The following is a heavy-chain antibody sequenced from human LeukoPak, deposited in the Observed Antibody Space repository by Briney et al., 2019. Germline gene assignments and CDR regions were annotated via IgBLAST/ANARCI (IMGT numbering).Heavy chain of an antibody. CDR2: ISSSSSYI. V-gene: IGHV3-21*01. D-gene: IGHD5-18*01. CDR1: GFTFSSYS. J-gene: IGHJ4*02. Sequence: GGSLRLSCAASGFTFSSYSLNWVRQAPGKGLEWVSSISSSSSYIYYADSVKGRFTISRDNAKNSLYLQMNSLRAEDTAVYYCARADWDTAMIDYWGQGTLVTVSS. CDR3: ARADWDTAMIDY.